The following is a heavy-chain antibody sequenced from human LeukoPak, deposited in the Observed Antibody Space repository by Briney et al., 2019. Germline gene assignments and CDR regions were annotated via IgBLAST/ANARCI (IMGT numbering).Heavy chain of an antibody. J-gene: IGHJ4*02. CDR1: GFTFDDYA. D-gene: IGHD3-22*01. Sequence: GRSLRLSCAASGFTFDDYAMHWVRQAPGKGLEWVSGISWNSGSIGYADSVKGRFTISRDNAKNSLYLQMNSLRAKDTALYYCAKGKSYYYDSSGYYLVYWGQGTLVTVSS. CDR2: ISWNSGSI. CDR3: AKGKSYYYDSSGYYLVY. V-gene: IGHV3-9*01.